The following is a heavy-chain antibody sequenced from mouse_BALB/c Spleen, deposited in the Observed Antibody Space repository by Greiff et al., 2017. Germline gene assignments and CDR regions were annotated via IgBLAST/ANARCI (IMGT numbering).Heavy chain of an antibody. D-gene: IGHD1-1*01. CDR2: ISSGGST. CDR1: GFTFSSYA. Sequence: EVHLVESGGGLVKPGGSLKLSCAASGFTFSSYAMSWVRQTPEKRLEWVASISSGGSTYYPDSVKGRFTISRDNARNILYLQMSSLRSEDTAMYYCARGRATVVADYWGQGTTLTVSS. J-gene: IGHJ2*01. V-gene: IGHV5-6-5*01. CDR3: ARGRATVVADY.